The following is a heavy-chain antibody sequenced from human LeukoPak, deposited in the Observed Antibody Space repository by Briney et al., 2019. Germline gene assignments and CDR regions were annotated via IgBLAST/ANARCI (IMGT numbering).Heavy chain of an antibody. CDR1: GGSISSYY. J-gene: IGHJ4*02. CDR2: IYYSGST. Sequence: SETLSPTCTVSGGSISSYYWSWIRQPPGKGLEWIGYIYYSGSTNYNPSLKSRVTISVDTSKNQFSLKLSSVTAADTAVYYCASLDSSGYYYFDDWGQGTLVTVSS. V-gene: IGHV4-59*08. CDR3: ASLDSSGYYYFDD. D-gene: IGHD3-22*01.